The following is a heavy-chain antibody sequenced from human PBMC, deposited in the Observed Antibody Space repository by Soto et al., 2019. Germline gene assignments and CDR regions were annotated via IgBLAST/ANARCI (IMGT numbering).Heavy chain of an antibody. Sequence: QVQLVESGGGVVQPGRSLRLSCAASGFTFRSYAMYWVRQAPGKGLECVALISHDGSTEYYADSVKGRFTITRDNSKSTLYFQMNSLRVEVTAVYYCVSDHLRVSGWYRALEFWGQGTMVIFSS. CDR2: ISHDGSTE. CDR3: VSDHLRVSGWYRALEF. D-gene: IGHD6-19*01. J-gene: IGHJ3*01. CDR1: GFTFRSYA. V-gene: IGHV3-30*14.